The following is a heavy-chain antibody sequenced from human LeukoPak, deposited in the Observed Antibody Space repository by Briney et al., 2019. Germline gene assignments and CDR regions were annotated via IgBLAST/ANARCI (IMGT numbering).Heavy chain of an antibody. CDR2: IIPIFGTA. Sequence: SVKVSCKASGGTFSSYAISWVRQAPGQGLEWMGGIIPIFGTANYAQKLQGRVTITTDESTSTAYMELSSLRSEDTAVYYCARGFGVSHRPRRTDKYYFDYWGQGTLVTASS. CDR3: ARGFGVSHRPRRTDKYYFDY. D-gene: IGHD3-3*01. J-gene: IGHJ4*02. CDR1: GGTFSSYA. V-gene: IGHV1-69*05.